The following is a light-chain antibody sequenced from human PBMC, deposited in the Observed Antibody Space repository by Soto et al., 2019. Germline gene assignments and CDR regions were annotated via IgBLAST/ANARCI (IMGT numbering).Light chain of an antibody. Sequence: EKLMSQSPATLSVSPGERVTLSCRASQNIHNHMSWFLQKPGQTPRLLIYDAIIRAADVPARFSGSWSGTEFTLTINSLQSEDFAVYYCQQYNDWPRTFGQGTKVEIK. CDR2: DAI. CDR1: QNIHNH. CDR3: QQYNDWPRT. J-gene: IGKJ1*01. V-gene: IGKV3-15*01.